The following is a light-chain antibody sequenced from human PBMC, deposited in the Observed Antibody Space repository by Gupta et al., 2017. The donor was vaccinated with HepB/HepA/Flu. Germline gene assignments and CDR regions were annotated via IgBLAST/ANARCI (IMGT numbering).Light chain of an antibody. CDR1: QSVNSAY. Sequence: IVLTQSPGILSLSPGERATHSCTASQSVNSAYLAWYQQKPGQSPRLLIYDAYIRAPGIPDIFIGCGSGTDFTLTISRLEPENFAVYYGQQYGISPPTFGQGTKLEI. CDR2: DAY. CDR3: QQYGISPPT. V-gene: IGKV3-20*01. J-gene: IGKJ2*01.